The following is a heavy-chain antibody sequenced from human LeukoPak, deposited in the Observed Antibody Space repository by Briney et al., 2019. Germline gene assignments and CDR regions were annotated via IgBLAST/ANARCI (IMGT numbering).Heavy chain of an antibody. V-gene: IGHV3-48*03. CDR2: ISTSGNTI. CDR1: GFTFSSYE. D-gene: IGHD3-3*01. J-gene: IGHJ4*02. Sequence: GGSLRLSCLASGFTFSSYELSWVRQAPGKGLEWVSHISTSGNTINYADFVKGRFTISRDNAKNSLYLQMNSLRAEDTAVYYCARDSTIFGVVTTNYWGQGTLVTVSS. CDR3: ARDSTIFGVVTTNY.